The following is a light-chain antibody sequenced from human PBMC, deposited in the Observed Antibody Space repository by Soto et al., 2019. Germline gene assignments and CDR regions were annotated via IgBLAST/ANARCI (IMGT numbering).Light chain of an antibody. CDR2: GAS. J-gene: IGKJ1*01. CDR1: QSVSSNY. CDR3: QQYGSSGT. V-gene: IGKV3-20*01. Sequence: EIVLTQSPGTLSLSPGERATLSCRASQSVSSNYLAWYQQKPGQAPRLLIYGASSRATGIPDRFSGSGSGTDFTLTISGLEPEDFAVYYCQQYGSSGTFGQGTKVDIK.